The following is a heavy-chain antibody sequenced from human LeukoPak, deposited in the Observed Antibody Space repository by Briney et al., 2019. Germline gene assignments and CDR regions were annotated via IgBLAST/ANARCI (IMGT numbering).Heavy chain of an antibody. D-gene: IGHD5-18*01. J-gene: IGHJ6*02. Sequence: SVKVSCKASGGTFSSYAISWVRQAPGQGLEWMGGIIPIFGTANCAQKFQGRVTITADESTSTAYMELSSLRSEDTAVYYCARGYSYGYYYYYYGMDVWGQGTTVTVSS. CDR3: ARGYSYGYYYYYYGMDV. V-gene: IGHV1-69*13. CDR2: IIPIFGTA. CDR1: GGTFSSYA.